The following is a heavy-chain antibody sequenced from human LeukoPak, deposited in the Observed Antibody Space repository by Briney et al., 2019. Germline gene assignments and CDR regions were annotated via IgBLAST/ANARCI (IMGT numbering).Heavy chain of an antibody. CDR1: GGSTHSHY. D-gene: IGHD2-2*01. CDR3: ARQQYELGASGYYYYMDV. CDR2: IYYRVNT. V-gene: IGHV4-59*11. J-gene: IGHJ6*03. Sequence: SQSLSLTSAVSGGSTHSHYSGWTPHPPPKGLECSVDIYYRVNTNYNTPLTSGVTQSQDTSKNHSSLKLCSLTAPRTPLFFCARQQYELGASGYYYYMDVWGKGTTVTVSS.